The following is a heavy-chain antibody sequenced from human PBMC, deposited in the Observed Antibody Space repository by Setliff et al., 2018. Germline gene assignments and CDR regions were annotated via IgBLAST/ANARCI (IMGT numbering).Heavy chain of an antibody. CDR2: IGGRGIST. CDR1: GFTFGDFA. CDR3: WKGGWGSTFHS. D-gene: IGHD1-26*01. Sequence: QPGGSLRLSCAASGFTFGDFAMTWVRQAPGKGLEWVSGIGGRGISTYYADSVKGPFIISRDNYENTLYLQMNSLRAEDTAIYYCWKGGWGSTFHSWRQGTLVTASS. V-gene: IGHV3-23*01. J-gene: IGHJ5*01.